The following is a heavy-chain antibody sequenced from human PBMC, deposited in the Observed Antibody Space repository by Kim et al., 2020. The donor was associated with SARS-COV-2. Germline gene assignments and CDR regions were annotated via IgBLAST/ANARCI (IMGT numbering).Heavy chain of an antibody. D-gene: IGHD2-2*01. CDR1: GFTFSSYG. CDR2: IWYDGSNK. J-gene: IGHJ6*03. V-gene: IGHV3-33*01. Sequence: GGSLRLSCAASGFTFSSYGMHWVRQAPGKGLEWVAVIWYDGSNKYYADSVKGRFTISRDNSKNTLYLQMNSLRAEDTAVYYCARDGEGYCSSTSCFPYYYYYMDVWGKGTTVTVSS. CDR3: ARDGEGYCSSTSCFPYYYYYMDV.